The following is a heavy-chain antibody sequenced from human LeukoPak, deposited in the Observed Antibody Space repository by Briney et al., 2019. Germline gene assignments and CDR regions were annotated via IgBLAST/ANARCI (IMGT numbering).Heavy chain of an antibody. D-gene: IGHD2-2*01. J-gene: IGHJ6*02. V-gene: IGHV3-48*03. CDR3: ARDLSYCTITSCSYYYYGMDV. Sequence: GGSLRLSCSASGFTFSSYEMNWVRQAPGKGLVWVSYISSSGGTIYYADSVKGRFTISRDNAKNSLYLQMNSLRAEDTAVYYCARDLSYCTITSCSYYYYGMDVWGQGTTVAVSS. CDR1: GFTFSSYE. CDR2: ISSSGGTI.